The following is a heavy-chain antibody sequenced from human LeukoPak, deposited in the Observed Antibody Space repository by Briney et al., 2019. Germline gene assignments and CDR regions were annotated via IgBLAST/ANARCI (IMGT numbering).Heavy chain of an antibody. V-gene: IGHV1-2*02. CDR3: ARAAGVGRYYYYMDV. Sequence: ASVKVSCKASGGTFSSYAISWVRQAPGQGLEWMGWINPNSGGTNYAQKFQGRVTMTRDTSISTAYMELSRLRSDDTAVYYCARAAGVGRYYYYMDVWGKGTTVTVSS. CDR2: INPNSGGT. D-gene: IGHD3-3*01. CDR1: GGTFSSYA. J-gene: IGHJ6*03.